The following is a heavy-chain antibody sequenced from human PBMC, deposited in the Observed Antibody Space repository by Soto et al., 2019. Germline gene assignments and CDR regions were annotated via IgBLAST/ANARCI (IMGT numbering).Heavy chain of an antibody. J-gene: IGHJ6*03. CDR1: GFTFSSYW. V-gene: IGHV3-7*01. CDR3: ARESGTVTTYPYYYYYMDV. D-gene: IGHD4-17*01. Sequence: GGSLRLSCAASGFTFSSYWMSWVRQAPGKGLEWVANIKQDGSEKYYVDSVKGRFTISRENAKNSLYLQMNSLRAEDTAVYYCARESGTVTTYPYYYYYMDVWGKGTTVTVSS. CDR2: IKQDGSEK.